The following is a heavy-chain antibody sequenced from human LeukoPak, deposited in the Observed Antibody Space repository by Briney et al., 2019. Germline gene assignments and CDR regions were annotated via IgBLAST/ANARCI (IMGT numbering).Heavy chain of an antibody. Sequence: SETLSLTCSVSGGSVSSGTDYWSWIRQPPGKGLEWIGYIYHSGDSYYNPSLKSRVSMSIDTSKNQFYLKLSSVTAADTAVYYCAPYYSHVNFAYWGQGTLVTVSS. CDR2: IYHSGDS. D-gene: IGHD3-10*01. CDR3: APYYSHVNFAY. J-gene: IGHJ4*02. V-gene: IGHV4-61*01. CDR1: GGSVSSGTDY.